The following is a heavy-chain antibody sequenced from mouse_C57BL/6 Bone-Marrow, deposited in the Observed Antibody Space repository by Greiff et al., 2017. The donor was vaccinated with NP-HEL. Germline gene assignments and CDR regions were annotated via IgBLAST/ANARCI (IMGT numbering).Heavy chain of an antibody. Sequence: QVQLQQSGPELVKPGASVKISCKASGYAFSSSWMNWVKQRPGKGLEWIGRIYPGDGDTNYNGKFKGKATLTADKSSSTAYMQLSSLTSEDSAVYFCARKGVTVVAHWYFDVWGTGTTVTVSS. CDR2: IYPGDGDT. J-gene: IGHJ1*03. CDR3: ARKGVTVVAHWYFDV. CDR1: GYAFSSSW. D-gene: IGHD1-1*01. V-gene: IGHV1-82*01.